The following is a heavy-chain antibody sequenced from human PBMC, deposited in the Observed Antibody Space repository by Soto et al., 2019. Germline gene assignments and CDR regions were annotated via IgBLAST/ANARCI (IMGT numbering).Heavy chain of an antibody. CDR2: ISYDGSNK. V-gene: IGHV3-30-3*01. D-gene: IGHD3-3*01. J-gene: IGHJ4*02. CDR3: ARDKRDLRFLEWSYYFDY. CDR1: GFTFSSCA. Sequence: QVQLVESGGGVVQPGRSLRLSCAASGFTFSSCAMHWVRQAPGKGLEWVALISYDGSNKYYADSVKGRFTISRDNSKNTXNLQMNSLRAEDTAVYYCARDKRDLRFLEWSYYFDYWGQGTLVTVSS.